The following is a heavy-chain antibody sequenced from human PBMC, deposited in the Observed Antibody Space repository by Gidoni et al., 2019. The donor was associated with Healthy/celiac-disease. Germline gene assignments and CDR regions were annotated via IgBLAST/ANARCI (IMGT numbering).Heavy chain of an antibody. J-gene: IGHJ3*02. V-gene: IGHV3-48*01. CDR1: GFTFSSYS. CDR3: ARDSHPGFIVVVVAATLDAFDI. D-gene: IGHD2-15*01. Sequence: EVQLVESGGGLVQPGGSLRLSCAASGFTFSSYSMNWVRQAPGKGLEWVSYISSSSSTIYYADSVKGRFTISRDNAKNSLYLQMNSLRAEDTAVYYCARDSHPGFIVVVVAATLDAFDIWGQGTMVTVSS. CDR2: ISSSSSTI.